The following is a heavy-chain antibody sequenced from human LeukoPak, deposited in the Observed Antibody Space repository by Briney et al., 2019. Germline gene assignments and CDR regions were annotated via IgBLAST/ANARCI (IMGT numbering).Heavy chain of an antibody. Sequence: PGGSLRLSCAASGFTFSSYAMSWVRQAPGKGLEWVSAISGSGGSTYYAGSVKGRFTISRDNSKNTLYLQMNSLRAEDTAVYYCAKLDYGRPGEDYWGQGTLVTVSS. D-gene: IGHD4-17*01. CDR2: ISGSGGST. CDR1: GFTFSSYA. V-gene: IGHV3-23*01. J-gene: IGHJ4*02. CDR3: AKLDYGRPGEDY.